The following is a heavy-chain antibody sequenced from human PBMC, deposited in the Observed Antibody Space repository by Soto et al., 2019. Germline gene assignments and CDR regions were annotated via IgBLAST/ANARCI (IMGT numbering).Heavy chain of an antibody. CDR1: GFTLTNEN. CDR2: ISSRSTFI. Sequence: GGSLRLSCTVLGFTLTNENMNWVRQAPGKGLEWVSSISSRSTFINYADSVKGRFTISRGNDKGLVYLQMNSLRAEDTAVYYCARDPPLSMIVVVGVDDFWGQGTLVTVSS. CDR3: ARDPPLSMIVVVGVDDF. J-gene: IGHJ4*02. D-gene: IGHD3-22*01. V-gene: IGHV3-21*06.